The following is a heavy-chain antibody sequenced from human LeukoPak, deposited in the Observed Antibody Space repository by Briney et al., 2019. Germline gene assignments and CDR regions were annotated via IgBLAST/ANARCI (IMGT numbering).Heavy chain of an antibody. CDR1: GFTFSSYA. Sequence: GGSLRLSCAASGFTFSSYAMSWVRQAPGKWLEWVSSISSSSSYIYYADSVKGRFTISRDNAKNSLYLQMNSLRAEDTAVYYCALAYCGGDCPNGAFDIWGQGTMVTVSS. CDR3: ALAYCGGDCPNGAFDI. V-gene: IGHV3-21*01. D-gene: IGHD2-21*02. J-gene: IGHJ3*02. CDR2: ISSSSSYI.